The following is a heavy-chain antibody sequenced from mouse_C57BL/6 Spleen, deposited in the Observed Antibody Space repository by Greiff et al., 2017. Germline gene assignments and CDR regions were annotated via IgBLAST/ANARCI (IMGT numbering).Heavy chain of an antibody. CDR2: IDPSDSET. V-gene: IGHV1-52*01. Sequence: QVQLKQPGAELVRPGSSVKLSCKASGYTFTSYWMHWVKQRPIQGLEWIGNIDPSDSETHYNQKFKDKATLTVDKSSSTAYMQLSSLTSEDSAVYYCARSHAQMAMDYWGQGTSVTVSS. J-gene: IGHJ4*01. D-gene: IGHD3-2*02. CDR1: GYTFTSYW. CDR3: ARSHAQMAMDY.